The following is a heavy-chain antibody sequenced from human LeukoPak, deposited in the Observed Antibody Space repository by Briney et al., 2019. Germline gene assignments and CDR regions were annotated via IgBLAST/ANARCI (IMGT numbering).Heavy chain of an antibody. J-gene: IGHJ4*02. CDR2: ISSTGSAI. V-gene: IGHV3-11*01. D-gene: IGHD4/OR15-4a*01. CDR1: GFTFSDYY. CDR3: ARRYCTSANCHHFDY. Sequence: GGSLRLSCAASGFTFSDYYMSWIRQAPGKGLERVSYISSTGSAIYYADSVKGRFTISRDNAKNSLFLQMNSLRAEDMAVYYCARRYCTSANCHHFDYWGQGTLVTVSS.